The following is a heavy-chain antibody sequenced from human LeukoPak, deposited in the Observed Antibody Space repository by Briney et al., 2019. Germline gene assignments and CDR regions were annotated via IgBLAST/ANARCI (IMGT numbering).Heavy chain of an antibody. CDR1: GYTFTSYY. CDR3: ARVMGDSSSPDAFDI. CDR2: INPSGGST. V-gene: IGHV1-46*01. Sequence: GASVKVSCKASGYTFTSYYIHWVRQAPGQGLEWMGIINPSGGSTSYAQKFQGRVTMTRDTSTSTVYMELSSLRSEDTAVYYCARVMGDSSSPDAFDIWGQGTMVTVSS. D-gene: IGHD3-16*01. J-gene: IGHJ3*02.